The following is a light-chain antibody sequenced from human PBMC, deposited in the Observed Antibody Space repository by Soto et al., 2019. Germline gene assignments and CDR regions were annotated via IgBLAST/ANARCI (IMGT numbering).Light chain of an antibody. CDR1: SSDVGGYNY. CDR3: SSYTSSSSLDYV. J-gene: IGLJ1*01. V-gene: IGLV2-14*01. Sequence: QSVLTQPASVSGSPGQSITISCTGTSSDVGGYNYVSWYQQHPGKAPKLMMYEVSNRPSGVSTRFSGSKSGNTASLTISGLQAEDEADYYCSSYTSSSSLDYVFATGTKVTV. CDR2: EVS.